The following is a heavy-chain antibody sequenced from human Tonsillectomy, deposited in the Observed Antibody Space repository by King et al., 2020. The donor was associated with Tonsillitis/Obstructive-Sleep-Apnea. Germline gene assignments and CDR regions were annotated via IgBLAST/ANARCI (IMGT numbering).Heavy chain of an antibody. D-gene: IGHD3-3*01. V-gene: IGHV4-34*01. CDR2: INHSGST. J-gene: IGHJ4*02. CDR1: GGSFSGYY. CDR3: ARGEGYYDFWSGYYFDY. Sequence: VQLQQWGAGLLKPSETLSLTCAVYGGSFSGYYWSCIRQPPGKGLEWIGEINHSGSTNSNPSLKSRVTISVYTSKNQFSLKLSSVTAADTAVYYCARGEGYYDFWSGYYFDYWGQGTLVTVSS.